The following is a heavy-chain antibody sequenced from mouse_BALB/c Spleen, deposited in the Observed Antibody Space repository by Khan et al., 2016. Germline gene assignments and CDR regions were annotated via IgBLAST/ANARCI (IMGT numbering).Heavy chain of an antibody. CDR1: GYTFTNYG. J-gene: IGHJ4*01. CDR2: TNLYTGEP. D-gene: IGHD1-2*01. Sequence: QIQLVQPGPELKKPGETVKISCKASGYTFTNYGMNWVKQTQETGLKWMGWTNLYTGEPTYADDFKGRFAFTLETSATTAYLQINSLTNEDTDTYFCARSSYYGYYYAMDYWGQGTSVTVSS. CDR3: ARSSYYGYYYAMDY. V-gene: IGHV9-3-1*01.